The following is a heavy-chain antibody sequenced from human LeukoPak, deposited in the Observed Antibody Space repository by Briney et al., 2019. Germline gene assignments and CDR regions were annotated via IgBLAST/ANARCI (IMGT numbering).Heavy chain of an antibody. CDR2: ISSSDNTI. CDR3: ARGSWSIFGVAKGFDC. D-gene: IGHD3-3*01. CDR1: GFTFSDYY. J-gene: IGHJ4*02. V-gene: IGHV3-11*04. Sequence: PGGSLRLSCAASGFTFSDYYMSWIRQAPGKGLEWVSSISSSDNTIYYTDSVKGQFTISRDNAKNSLYLQMNSLRAEDTAVYYCARGSWSIFGVAKGFDCWGQGTLVTVSS.